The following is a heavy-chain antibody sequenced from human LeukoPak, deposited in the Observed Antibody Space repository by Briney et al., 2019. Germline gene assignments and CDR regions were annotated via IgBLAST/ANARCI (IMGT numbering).Heavy chain of an antibody. J-gene: IGHJ4*02. CDR2: IYYSGST. Sequence: PSEPLSLTCTVSGGSISAYYWSWIRQPPGKGLEWIGYIYYSGSTDYNPSLKRRVTISLDTSKNQFSLKLNSVTAADTAVYYCARTIAAAGSWADYWGQGTLVTVSS. D-gene: IGHD6-13*01. V-gene: IGHV4-59*08. CDR3: ARTIAAAGSWADY. CDR1: GGSISAYY.